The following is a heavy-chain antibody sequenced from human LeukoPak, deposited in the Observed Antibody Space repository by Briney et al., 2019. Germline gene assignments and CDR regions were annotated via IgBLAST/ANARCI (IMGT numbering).Heavy chain of an antibody. CDR1: GFTFSSYS. J-gene: IGHJ4*02. D-gene: IGHD7-27*01. V-gene: IGHV3-21*01. CDR2: ISSSSSYI. Sequence: GGSLRLSCAASGFTFSSYSMNWVRQAPGKGLEWVSSISSSSSYIYYADSVKGRFTISRDNAKNSLYPQMNSLRAEDTAVYYCARAGWGKDDQDFDYWGQGTLVTVSS. CDR3: ARAGWGKDDQDFDY.